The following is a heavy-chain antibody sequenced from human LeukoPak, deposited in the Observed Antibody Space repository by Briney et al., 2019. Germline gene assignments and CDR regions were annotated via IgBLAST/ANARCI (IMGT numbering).Heavy chain of an antibody. V-gene: IGHV1-2*02. J-gene: IGHJ3*02. Sequence: ASVKVSCKASGYTFTGYYMHWVRQAPGQGLEWMGWINPNSGGTNYAQKFQGRVTMTRDTSISTAYMELSRLRSDDTAVYYCARSKTKSHTFDIWGQGTMVTVSS. CDR1: GYTFTGYY. CDR2: INPNSGGT. CDR3: ARSKTKSHTFDI. D-gene: IGHD1-1*01.